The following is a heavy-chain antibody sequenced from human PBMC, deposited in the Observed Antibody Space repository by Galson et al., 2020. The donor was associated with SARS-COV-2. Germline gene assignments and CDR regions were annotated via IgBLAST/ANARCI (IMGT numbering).Heavy chain of an antibody. CDR3: STDKSSWYY. D-gene: IGHD6-19*01. V-gene: IGHV3-48*01. Sequence: GGSLRLSCAGSGFTFSDSMNWVRQAPGKGLEWISYISSDIRTAYYADSVRGRFTISRDNAKNSVFLQMNSLRAEDTAVYYCSTDKSSWYYWGEGTLVTVSS. CDR2: ISSDIRTA. CDR1: GFTFSDS. J-gene: IGHJ4*02.